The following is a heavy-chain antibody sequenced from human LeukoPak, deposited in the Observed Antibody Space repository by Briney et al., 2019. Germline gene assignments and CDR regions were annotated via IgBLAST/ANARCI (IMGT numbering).Heavy chain of an antibody. D-gene: IGHD6-13*01. J-gene: IGHJ4*02. CDR3: ARDIAAAVDY. V-gene: IGHV3-21*01. CDR1: GFTFISYS. Sequence: GGSLRLSCAASGFTFISYSMNWVRQAPGKGLEWVSSISSSSSYIYYADSVKGRFTISRDNAKNSLYLQMNSLRAEDTAVYYCARDIAAAVDYWGQGTLVTVSS. CDR2: ISSSSSYI.